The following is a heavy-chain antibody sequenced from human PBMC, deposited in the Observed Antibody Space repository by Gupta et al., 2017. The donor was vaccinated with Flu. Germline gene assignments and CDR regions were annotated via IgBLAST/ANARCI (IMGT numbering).Heavy chain of an antibody. V-gene: IGHV3-21*01. CDR1: GFTFSSYS. CDR2: ISSSSSYI. Sequence: EVQLVESGGGLVKPGGSLRLSCAASGFTFSSYSMNWVGQAPGKGLEWVSSISSSSSYIYYAYSVKGRFTISRDNAKNSLYLQMNSLRAEDTAVYYCARDGAAAGTRLNWFDPWGQGTLVTVSS. D-gene: IGHD6-13*01. CDR3: ARDGAAAGTRLNWFDP. J-gene: IGHJ5*02.